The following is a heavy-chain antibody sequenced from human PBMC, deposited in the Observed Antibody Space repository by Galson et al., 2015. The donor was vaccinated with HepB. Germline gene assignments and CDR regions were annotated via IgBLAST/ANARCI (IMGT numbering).Heavy chain of an antibody. CDR3: ARSPLRFVGWLPSYDYYYMDV. D-gene: IGHD3-3*01. V-gene: IGHV7-4-1*02. J-gene: IGHJ6*03. Sequence: SVKVSCKASGYTFTHYVVNWVRQAPGQGLEWMGWMNTNTGKPTSAPCFAGRFVFSLDTSVTTPYLQISSLETDDTAVYYCARSPLRFVGWLPSYDYYYMDVWGEGTTVTVSS. CDR2: MNTNTGKP. CDR1: GYTFTHYV.